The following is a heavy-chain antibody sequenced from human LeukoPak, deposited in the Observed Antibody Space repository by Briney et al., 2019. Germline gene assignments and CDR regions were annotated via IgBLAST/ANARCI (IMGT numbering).Heavy chain of an antibody. CDR2: ISSSGSTI. V-gene: IGHV3-48*03. CDR3: ARVAGYSSGWLAFDY. D-gene: IGHD6-19*01. Sequence: GGSLRLSCAASGFTFRSYEMNWVRQAPGKGLEWVSYISSSGSTIYYADSVKGRFTISRDNAKNSLYLQMNSLRAEDTAVYYCARVAGYSSGWLAFDYWGQGTLVTVSS. CDR1: GFTFRSYE. J-gene: IGHJ4*02.